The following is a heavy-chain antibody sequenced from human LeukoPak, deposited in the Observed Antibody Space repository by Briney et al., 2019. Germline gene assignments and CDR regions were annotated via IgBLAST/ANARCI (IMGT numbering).Heavy chain of an antibody. CDR3: ARHAAIGGSGWYGFDC. V-gene: IGHV4-59*08. J-gene: IGHJ4*02. CDR1: GGSISSYY. D-gene: IGHD6-19*01. Sequence: SETLSLTCTVSGGSISSYYWSWIRPPPGKGREWIGYIYYSGSTNYNPSLKSRVTISVDTSKNQFSLKLSSVTAADTAVYYCARHAAIGGSGWYGFDCWGQGTLVTVSS. CDR2: IYYSGST.